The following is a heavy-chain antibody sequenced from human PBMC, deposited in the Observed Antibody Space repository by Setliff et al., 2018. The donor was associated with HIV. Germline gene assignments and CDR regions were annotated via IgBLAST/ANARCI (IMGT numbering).Heavy chain of an antibody. D-gene: IGHD1-7*01. CDR1: GGSVSGYY. J-gene: IGHJ6*03. CDR2: INHSGST. Sequence: SETLSLTCAVYGGSVSGYYWSWIRQPPGKGLEWIGEINHSGSTNYNPSLKGRVTISVDTSKNQFSLKLSSVTAADTAVYYCARDRSNWNYGKNYMDVWGKGTTVTVS. V-gene: IGHV4-34*01. CDR3: ARDRSNWNYGKNYMDV.